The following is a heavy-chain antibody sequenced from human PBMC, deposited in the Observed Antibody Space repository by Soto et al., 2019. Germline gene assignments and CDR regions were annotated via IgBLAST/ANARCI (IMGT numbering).Heavy chain of an antibody. CDR2: IYYSGST. J-gene: IGHJ4*02. CDR3: ARAVLLWFGELLSIDY. CDR1: GGSISSSSYY. V-gene: IGHV4-39*01. Sequence: PSETLSLTCTVSGGSISSSSYYWGWIRQPPGKGLEWIGSIYYSGSTYYNPSLKSRVTISVDTSKNQFSLKLSSVTAADTAVYYCARAVLLWFGELLSIDYWGQGTLVTVSS. D-gene: IGHD3-10*01.